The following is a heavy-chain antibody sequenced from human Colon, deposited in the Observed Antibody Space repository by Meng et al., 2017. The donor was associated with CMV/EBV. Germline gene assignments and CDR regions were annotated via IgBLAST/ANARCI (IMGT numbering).Heavy chain of an antibody. J-gene: IGHJ6*02. CDR1: VYTFTSYD. D-gene: IGHD3-3*01. V-gene: IGHV1-8*01. Sequence: ASVKVSCKASVYTFTSYDINWVRQATGQGLEGMGWMNPNSGNTGYAQKFQGRVTMTRNTAISTAYMELSSLRSEDTAVYYCARGLNLYYDFWSGYYLHYYYYYGMDVWGQGTTVTVSS. CDR3: ARGLNLYYDFWSGYYLHYYYYYGMDV. CDR2: MNPNSGNT.